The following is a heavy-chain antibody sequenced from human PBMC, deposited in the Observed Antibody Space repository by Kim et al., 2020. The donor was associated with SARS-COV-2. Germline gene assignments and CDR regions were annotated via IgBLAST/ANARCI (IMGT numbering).Heavy chain of an antibody. CDR1: GFTFSSYG. CDR3: ARDTGYSSGWYSRYYYYMDG. CDR2: IWYDGSNK. J-gene: IGHJ6*03. V-gene: IGHV3-33*01. D-gene: IGHD6-19*01. Sequence: GGSLRLSCAASGFTFSSYGMHWVRQAPGKGLEWVAVIWYDGSNKYYADSVKGRFTISRDNSKNTLYLQMNSLRAEDTAVYYCARDTGYSSGWYSRYYYYMDGWGKGTTVTVSS.